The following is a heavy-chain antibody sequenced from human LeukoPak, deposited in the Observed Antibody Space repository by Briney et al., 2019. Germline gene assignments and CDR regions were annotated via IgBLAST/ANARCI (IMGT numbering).Heavy chain of an antibody. CDR2: ISASGATT. D-gene: IGHD6-19*01. CDR1: GFNFSIYA. V-gene: IGHV3-23*01. CDR3: AKGSRIAVAGTYFDY. Sequence: GGSLRLSCAASGFNFSIYAMSWVRQAPGRGLQWVSGISASGATTYYADSLKGRFAVSRDISKNTLYLQMNSLRAEDTAVYYCAKGSRIAVAGTYFDYWGQGTLVTVSS. J-gene: IGHJ4*02.